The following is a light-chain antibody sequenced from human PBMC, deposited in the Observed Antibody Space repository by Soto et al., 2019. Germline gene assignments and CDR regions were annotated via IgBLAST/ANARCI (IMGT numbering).Light chain of an antibody. CDR3: QQYNTYST. CDR2: DAS. J-gene: IGKJ5*01. Sequence: DIQMTQSPSTLSGSVGDRVTITCRASQTISSWLAWYQQKPGKAPKLLIHDASSLKSGVPSRFSGNGSGTEFTLTISSLQPDDFATYYCQQYNTYSTFGQGTRLEIK. CDR1: QTISSW. V-gene: IGKV1-5*01.